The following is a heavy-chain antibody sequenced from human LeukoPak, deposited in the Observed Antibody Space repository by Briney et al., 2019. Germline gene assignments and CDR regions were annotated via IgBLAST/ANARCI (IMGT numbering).Heavy chain of an antibody. Sequence: PGGSLRLSCTASGFTFRTFNMNWVRQAPGKGLEWISYIGASGKTTYYADSVKGRFTISRDNAKNSLFLQMSSLRVEDTAVYYCARAPGGEMANNYGLDVWGQGTTVAVSS. CDR1: GFTFRTFN. J-gene: IGHJ6*02. CDR2: IGASGKTT. D-gene: IGHD5-24*01. V-gene: IGHV3-48*04. CDR3: ARAPGGEMANNYGLDV.